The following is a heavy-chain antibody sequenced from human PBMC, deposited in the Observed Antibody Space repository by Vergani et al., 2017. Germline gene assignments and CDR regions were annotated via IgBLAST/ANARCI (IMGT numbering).Heavy chain of an antibody. Sequence: EVQLVESGGGLVQPGRSLRLSCAASGFTFDDYAMHWVRQAPGKGLEWVSGIGTAGDTYYPGSVKGRFTISRDNAKNSLYLQMNSLRAEDTALYYCAKDKAAAGTMSFDYWGQGTLVTVSS. CDR2: IGTAGDT. CDR3: AKDKAAAGTMSFDY. CDR1: GFTFDDYA. J-gene: IGHJ4*02. D-gene: IGHD6-13*01. V-gene: IGHV3-9*01.